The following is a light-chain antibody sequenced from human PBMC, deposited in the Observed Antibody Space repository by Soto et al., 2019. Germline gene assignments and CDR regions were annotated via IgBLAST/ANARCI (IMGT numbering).Light chain of an antibody. CDR1: QSVSSN. Sequence: ETVMTQSPATLSVSPGEGATLSCRASQSVSSNLAWYQQKPGQAPRLLIYGASTRATDIPPSFTGSGSGTEFTLTISSLQSEDIAVYYCQQYNKWPQTFGQGTKVDIK. V-gene: IGKV3-15*01. J-gene: IGKJ1*01. CDR2: GAS. CDR3: QQYNKWPQT.